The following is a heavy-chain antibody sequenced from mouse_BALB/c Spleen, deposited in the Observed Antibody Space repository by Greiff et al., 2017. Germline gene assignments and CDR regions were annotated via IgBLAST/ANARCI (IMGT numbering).Heavy chain of an antibody. CDR3: AREGYYYGSSRFAY. CDR1: GYTFTDYA. V-gene: IGHV1S137*01. D-gene: IGHD1-1*01. Sequence: QVQLQQSGAELVRPGVSVKISCKGSGYTFTDYAMHWVKQSHAKSLEWIGVISTYYGDASYNQKFKGKATMTVDKSSSTAYMELARLTSEDSAIYYCAREGYYYGSSRFAYWGQGTLVTVSA. CDR2: ISTYYGDA. J-gene: IGHJ3*01.